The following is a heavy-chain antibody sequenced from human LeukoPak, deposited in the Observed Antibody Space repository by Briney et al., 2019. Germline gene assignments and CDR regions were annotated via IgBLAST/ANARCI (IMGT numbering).Heavy chain of an antibody. CDR3: ATDSYSSGWYYWFDP. J-gene: IGHJ5*02. Sequence: GASVKVSCKVSGYTLTELSMHWVRQAPGKGLEWMGGFDPEDGETIYAQKFQGRVTMTEDTSTDIAYLELSSLRSEDTAVYYCATDSYSSGWYYWFDPWGQGTLVTVSS. V-gene: IGHV1-24*01. D-gene: IGHD6-19*01. CDR1: GYTLTELS. CDR2: FDPEDGET.